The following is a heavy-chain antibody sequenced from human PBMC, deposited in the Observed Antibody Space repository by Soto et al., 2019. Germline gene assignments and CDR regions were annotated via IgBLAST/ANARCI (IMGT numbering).Heavy chain of an antibody. CDR1: GFTFSSYS. V-gene: IGHV3-21*01. Sequence: VQLVESGGGLVKPGGSLRLSCAASGFTFSSYSMNWVRQAPGKGLEWVSSISSSSSYIYYADSVKGRFTISRDNAKNSLYLQMNSLRAEDTAVYYCARGITFGGVIVPSAYWGQGTLVTVSS. J-gene: IGHJ4*02. CDR3: ARGITFGGVIVPSAY. CDR2: ISSSSSYI. D-gene: IGHD3-16*02.